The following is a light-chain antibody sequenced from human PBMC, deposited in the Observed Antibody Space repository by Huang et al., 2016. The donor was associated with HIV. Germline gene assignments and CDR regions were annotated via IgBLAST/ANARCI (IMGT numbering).Light chain of an antibody. Sequence: DIQMTQSPSTLSASVGDRVTIPCRACQSVRSWLAWYQQKPGKAPKLLIYKASSLESGVPSRFSGSGSGTDFTLTISSLQPDDFATYYCQQYNSYPLTFGGGTKVEIK. J-gene: IGKJ4*01. CDR1: QSVRSW. CDR3: QQYNSYPLT. V-gene: IGKV1-5*03. CDR2: KAS.